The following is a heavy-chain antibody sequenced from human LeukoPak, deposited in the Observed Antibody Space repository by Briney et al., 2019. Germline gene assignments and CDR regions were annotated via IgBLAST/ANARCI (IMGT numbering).Heavy chain of an antibody. CDR3: ASTYGDYEL. D-gene: IGHD4-17*01. CDR2: FDPEDGET. J-gene: IGHJ4*02. Sequence: GASVKVSCKVSGYTLTELSMHWVRQAPGKGLEWMGGFDPEDGETIYAQKFQGRVTMTRDTSTSTVYMELSSLRSEDTAVYYCASTYGDYELWGQGTLVTVSS. V-gene: IGHV1-24*01. CDR1: GYTLTELS.